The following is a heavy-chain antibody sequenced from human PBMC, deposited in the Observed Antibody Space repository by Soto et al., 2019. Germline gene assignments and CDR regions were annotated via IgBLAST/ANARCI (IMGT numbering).Heavy chain of an antibody. D-gene: IGHD3-22*01. CDR1: GDSISNSRFY. CDR2: IYHTGNA. CDR3: ASEYFDRSDYTTSWFDP. Sequence: QLQLQESGPRLVKSSETLSLTCGVSGDSISNSRFYWAWIRQPPGEGLEWIGSIYHTGNAYYNPSLKSRVTSSADTSKNQFSLTVTSVTAAYTALYYCASEYFDRSDYTTSWFDPWGQGTLVTVSS. V-gene: IGHV4-39*01. J-gene: IGHJ5*02.